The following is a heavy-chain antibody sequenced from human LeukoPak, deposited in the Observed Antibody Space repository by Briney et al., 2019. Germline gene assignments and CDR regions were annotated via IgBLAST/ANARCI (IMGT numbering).Heavy chain of an antibody. J-gene: IGHJ6*02. Sequence: ASVKVSCKVSGYTLTELSMHWVRQAPGKGLEWMGGFDPEDGETIYAQKFQGRVTMTEDTSTDTAYMELSSLRSEDTAVYYCRTTVTTEYYYYGMDVWGQGTTVTVSS. CDR1: GYTLTELS. D-gene: IGHD4-17*01. CDR2: FDPEDGET. V-gene: IGHV1-24*01. CDR3: RTTVTTEYYYYGMDV.